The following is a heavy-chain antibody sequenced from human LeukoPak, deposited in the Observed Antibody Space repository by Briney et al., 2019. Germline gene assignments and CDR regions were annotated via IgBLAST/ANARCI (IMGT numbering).Heavy chain of an antibody. J-gene: IGHJ4*02. Sequence: GGSLRLSCAASGFTFSTYNMHWVRQATGKGLEWVSGIDTAGDTYYPGSVKGRFTISRENAKNSLYLQMNSLRAGDTAVYYCVRVLTRDGYNYFDSWGQGTLVTVSS. D-gene: IGHD5-24*01. V-gene: IGHV3-13*01. CDR3: VRVLTRDGYNYFDS. CDR1: GFTFSTYN. CDR2: IDTAGDT.